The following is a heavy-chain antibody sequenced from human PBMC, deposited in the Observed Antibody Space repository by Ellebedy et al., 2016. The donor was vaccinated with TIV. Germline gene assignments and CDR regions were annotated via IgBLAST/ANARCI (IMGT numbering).Heavy chain of an antibody. D-gene: IGHD2-8*01. CDR3: ARTLYYNWFDP. V-gene: IGHV2-70*04. CDR2: IDWDDDK. J-gene: IGHJ5*02. Sequence: SGPTLVKPTQTLTLTCTFSGFSLSTSGRRVSWIRQPPGKALEWRARIDWDDDKFYSTSLKTRLTISKDTSKNQVALTMTNMDPVDTATYYCARTLYYNWFDPWGQGTLVTVSS. CDR1: GFSLSTSGRR.